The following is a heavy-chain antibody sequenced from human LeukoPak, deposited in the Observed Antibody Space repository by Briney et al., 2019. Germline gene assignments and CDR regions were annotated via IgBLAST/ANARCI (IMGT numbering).Heavy chain of an antibody. CDR2: ISYDGSNK. Sequence: AGGCLRLSCAASGFTFSSYAMHWVRQAPGKGLEWVAVISYDGSNKYYADSVKGRFTISRDNSKNTLDLQINSLRAEDTAVYYCARARKTKGGIDVWGQGTTVTVSS. D-gene: IGHD1-1*01. V-gene: IGHV3-30-3*01. CDR1: GFTFSSYA. CDR3: ARARKTKGGIDV. J-gene: IGHJ6*02.